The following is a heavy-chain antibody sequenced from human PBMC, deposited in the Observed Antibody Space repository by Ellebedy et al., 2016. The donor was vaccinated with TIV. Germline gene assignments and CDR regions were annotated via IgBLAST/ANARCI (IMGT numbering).Heavy chain of an antibody. CDR1: GFTFSSHG. D-gene: IGHD1-26*01. V-gene: IGHV3-33*03. CDR2: IWDDGSKK. CDR3: AKEMDLGKPFDY. Sequence: GESLKISCAASGFTFSSHGMQWVRQAPGKGLEWVAVIWDDGSKKKYADSVEGRFTISRDDSRSTVYLQMNSLRAEDTAVYYCAKEMDLGKPFDYWGLGALVTVSS. J-gene: IGHJ4*02.